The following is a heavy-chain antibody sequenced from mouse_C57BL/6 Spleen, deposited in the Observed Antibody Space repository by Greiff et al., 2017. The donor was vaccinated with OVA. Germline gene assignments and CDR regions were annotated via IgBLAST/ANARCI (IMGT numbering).Heavy chain of an antibody. J-gene: IGHJ2*01. CDR2: IYPGSGST. CDR3: ARGGPYDPLFDY. Sequence: QVQLQQPGAELVKPGASVKMSCKASGYTFTSYWITWVKQRPGQGLEWIGDIYPGSGSTNYNEKFKSKATLTVDTSSSTAYMQLSSLTSEDSAVYYCARGGPYDPLFDYWGQGTTLTVSS. V-gene: IGHV1-55*01. CDR1: GYTFTSYW. D-gene: IGHD2-3*01.